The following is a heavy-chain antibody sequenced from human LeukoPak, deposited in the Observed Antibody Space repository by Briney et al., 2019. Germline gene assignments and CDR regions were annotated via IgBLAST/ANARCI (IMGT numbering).Heavy chain of an antibody. CDR3: ARAPSYSNPSTRYDYYYYMDV. J-gene: IGHJ6*03. V-gene: IGHV4-4*07. D-gene: IGHD4-11*01. CDR2: IYTSGST. Sequence: PSETLSLTCTVSGGSISSYYWSWIRQPAGKGLEWIGRIYTSGSTNYNPSLKSRVTMSVDTSKNQFSLKLSSVTAADTAVYYCARAPSYSNPSTRYDYYYYMDVWGKGTTVTVSS. CDR1: GGSISSYY.